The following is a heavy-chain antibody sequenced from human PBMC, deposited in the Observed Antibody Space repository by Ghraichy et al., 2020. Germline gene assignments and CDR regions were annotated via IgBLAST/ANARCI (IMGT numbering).Heavy chain of an antibody. CDR2: ISGSGGST. D-gene: IGHD3-3*01. V-gene: IGHV3-23*01. CDR1: GFTFSSYA. CDR3: AKSMGRFLEWFREIYYYYGMDV. Sequence: GGSLRLSCAASGFTFSSYAMSWVRQAPGKGLEWVSAISGSGGSTYYADSVKGRFTISRDNSKNTLYLQMNSLRAEDTAVYYCAKSMGRFLEWFREIYYYYGMDVWGQGTTVTVSS. J-gene: IGHJ6*02.